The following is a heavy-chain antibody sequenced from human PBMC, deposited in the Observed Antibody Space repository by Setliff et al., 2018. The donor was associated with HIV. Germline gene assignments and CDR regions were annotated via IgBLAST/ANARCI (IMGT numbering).Heavy chain of an antibody. Sequence: SSETLSLTCTVSGDSVSSASYYWSWIRQPPGKGLEWIGYIYYSGTTKYNPSPKSRVTISVDTSKNQFSLKLSSVTAADTAVYYCASEAWTSYRSSSGYYYYYMDVWGKGTTVTVSS. D-gene: IGHD6-6*01. V-gene: IGHV4-61*01. CDR3: ASEAWTSYRSSSGYYYYYMDV. CDR1: GDSVSSASYY. CDR2: IYYSGTT. J-gene: IGHJ6*03.